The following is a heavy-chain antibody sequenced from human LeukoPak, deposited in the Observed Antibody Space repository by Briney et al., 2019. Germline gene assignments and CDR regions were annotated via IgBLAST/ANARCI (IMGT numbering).Heavy chain of an antibody. CDR2: INWNGGST. J-gene: IGHJ6*03. CDR1: GFTFDDYD. D-gene: IGHD6-13*01. V-gene: IGHV3-20*04. CDR3: ARYSSSWYGIYYYYYMDV. Sequence: PGGSLRLSCAASGFTFDDYDMSWVRQAPGKGLEWVSGINWNGGSTGYADSVKGRFTISRDNAKNSLYLQMNSLRAEDTALYYCARYSSSWYGIYYYYYMDVWGKGTTVTVSS.